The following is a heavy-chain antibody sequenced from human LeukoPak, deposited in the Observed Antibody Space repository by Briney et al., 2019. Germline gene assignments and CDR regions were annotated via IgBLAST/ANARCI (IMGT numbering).Heavy chain of an antibody. J-gene: IGHJ6*03. CDR1: GYTFTSYG. Sequence: ASVKVSCKASGYTFTSYGISWVRQAPGQGLEWMGWISAYNGNTNYAQKLQGRVTMTTDTSTSTAYMELRSLRSDDTAVYYCARARYCSSTSCYRQYYYHMDVWGKGTTVTVSS. CDR2: ISAYNGNT. D-gene: IGHD2-2*01. CDR3: ARARYCSSTSCYRQYYYHMDV. V-gene: IGHV1-18*01.